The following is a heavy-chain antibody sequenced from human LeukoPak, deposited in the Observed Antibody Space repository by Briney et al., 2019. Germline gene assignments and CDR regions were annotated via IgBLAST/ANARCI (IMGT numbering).Heavy chain of an antibody. CDR2: INHSGST. CDR3: ARGGGYNWFDP. CDR1: GGSISQYY. J-gene: IGHJ5*02. V-gene: IGHV4-34*01. Sequence: SETLSLTCSVSGGSISQYYWGWIRQPPGKGLEWIGEINHSGSTNYNPSLKSRVTISVDTSKNQFSLKLSSVTAADTAVYYCARGGGYNWFDPWGQGTLVTVSS.